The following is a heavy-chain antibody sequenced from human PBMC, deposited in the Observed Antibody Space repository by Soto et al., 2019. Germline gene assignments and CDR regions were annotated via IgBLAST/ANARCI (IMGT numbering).Heavy chain of an antibody. J-gene: IGHJ4*02. D-gene: IGHD5-18*01. CDR2: FSDGGET. CDR1: GFIFTAYS. V-gene: IGHV3-23*01. Sequence: EVQLLESGGGLVQPGGSLRLSCEASGFIFTAYSMNWVRQAPGKGPEWVSGFSDGGETHYAESARGRLTISRATSRNTLYLQMDRLTVEDTAMYYCARMAVDGYNSPIDYWGRGIAVTVSS. CDR3: ARMAVDGYNSPIDY.